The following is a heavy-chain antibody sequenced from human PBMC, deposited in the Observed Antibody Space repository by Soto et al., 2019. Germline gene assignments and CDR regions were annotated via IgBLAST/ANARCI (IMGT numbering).Heavy chain of an antibody. CDR3: TRDYYYGSGSYYNRGDY. CDR1: GGSISSSNW. D-gene: IGHD3-10*01. V-gene: IGHV4-4*02. CDR2: IYHSGST. Sequence: QVQLQESGPGLVKPSGTLSLTCAVSGGSISSSNWWSWVRQPPGKGLEWIGEIYHSGSTNYNPSLKSRVTISVDKSKNQFSLKLSSVTAADTAVYYCTRDYYYGSGSYYNRGDYWGQGTLVTVSS. J-gene: IGHJ4*02.